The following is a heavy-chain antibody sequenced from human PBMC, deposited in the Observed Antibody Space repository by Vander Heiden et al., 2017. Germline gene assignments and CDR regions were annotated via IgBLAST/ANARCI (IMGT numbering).Heavy chain of an antibody. D-gene: IGHD3-10*01. CDR1: GGSISRYY. Sequence: QVQLQESGPGLVKPSETLSLTCTVSGGSISRYYRSWIRQPPGKGLEWIGYIYYSGSTNYNPSLKSRVTISVDTSKNQFSLKLSSVTAADTAVYYCARDLGDVRDHYYGLYWFDPWGQGTLVTVSS. J-gene: IGHJ5*02. CDR2: IYYSGST. CDR3: ARDLGDVRDHYYGLYWFDP. V-gene: IGHV4-59*01.